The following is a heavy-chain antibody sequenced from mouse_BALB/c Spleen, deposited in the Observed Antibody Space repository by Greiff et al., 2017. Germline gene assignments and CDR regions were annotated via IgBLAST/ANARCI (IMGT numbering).Heavy chain of an antibody. D-gene: IGHD1-1*01. J-gene: IGHJ3*01. CDR1: GFTFSSYG. CDR2: ISSGGSYT. Sequence: EVKLVESGGDLVKPGGSLKLSCAASGFTFSSYGMSWVRQTPDKRLEWVATISSGGSYTYYPDSVKGRFTISRDNAKNTLYLQMSSLKSEDTAMYYCARGDGSSPAWFAYWGQGTLVTVSA. CDR3: ARGDGSSPAWFAY. V-gene: IGHV5-6*02.